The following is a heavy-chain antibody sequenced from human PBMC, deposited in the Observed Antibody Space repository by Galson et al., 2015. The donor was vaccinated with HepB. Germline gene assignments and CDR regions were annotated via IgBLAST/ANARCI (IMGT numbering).Heavy chain of an antibody. J-gene: IGHJ4*02. CDR3: AKNGDMVIAAAGRRALGFDY. D-gene: IGHD6-13*01. CDR1: GFTFSSYA. CDR2: ISGSGGST. V-gene: IGHV3-23*01. Sequence: SLRLSCAASGFTFSSYAMSWVRQAPGKGLEWVSAISGSGGSTYYADSVKGRFTISRDNSKNTLYLQMNSLRAEDTAVYYCAKNGDMVIAAAGRRALGFDYWGQGTLVTVSS.